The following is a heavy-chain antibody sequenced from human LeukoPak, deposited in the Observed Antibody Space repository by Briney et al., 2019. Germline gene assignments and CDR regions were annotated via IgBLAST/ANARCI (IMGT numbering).Heavy chain of an antibody. CDR3: GRRSSYCSGGSCYLFNDAFDI. V-gene: IGHV4-59*01. CDR2: ISYSGST. CDR1: GGSISSYY. J-gene: IGHJ3*02. Sequence: SETLSLTCTVSGGSISSYYWSWIRQPPGKGLGWIGYISYSGSTNYNPSLKSRVTILVDTSKNQFSLRLTSVTAADTAMYYCGRRSSYCSGGSCYLFNDAFDIWGQGTMVSVSS. D-gene: IGHD2-15*01.